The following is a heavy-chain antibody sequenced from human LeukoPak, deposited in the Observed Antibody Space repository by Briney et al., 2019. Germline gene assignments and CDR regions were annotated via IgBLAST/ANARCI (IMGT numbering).Heavy chain of an antibody. J-gene: IGHJ3*02. CDR2: ISSSSSYI. V-gene: IGHV3-21*01. CDR3: ARPQLWSLNDAFDI. Sequence: KTGGSLRLSCVASGFTFSSYSMNWVRQAPGKGLEWVSSISSSSSYIYFADSVKGRFTISRDNAKNSLYLQMNSLRAEDTAVYYCARPQLWSLNDAFDIWGQGTMVTVSS. D-gene: IGHD5-18*01. CDR1: GFTFSSYS.